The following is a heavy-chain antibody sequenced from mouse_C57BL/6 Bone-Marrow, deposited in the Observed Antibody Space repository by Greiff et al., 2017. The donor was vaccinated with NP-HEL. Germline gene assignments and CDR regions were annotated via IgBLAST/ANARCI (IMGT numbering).Heavy chain of an antibody. Sequence: EVMVVESGGGLVQSGRSLRLSCATSGFTFSDFYMEWVRQAPGKGLEWIAASRNKANDYTTEYSASVKGRFIVSRDTSQSILYLQMNALRAEDTAIYYCARGNYDYDGWYFDVWGTGTTVTVSS. D-gene: IGHD2-4*01. CDR1: GFTFSDFY. V-gene: IGHV7-1*01. CDR2: SRNKANDYTT. J-gene: IGHJ1*03. CDR3: ARGNYDYDGWYFDV.